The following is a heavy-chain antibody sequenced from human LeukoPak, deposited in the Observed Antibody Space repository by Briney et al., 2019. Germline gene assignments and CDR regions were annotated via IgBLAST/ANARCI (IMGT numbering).Heavy chain of an antibody. Sequence: SVKVSCKASGGTFSSYAISWVRQAPGQGLEWMGWIIPIFGITNYAQKFQGRVTITADKSTSTAYMELSSLRSEDTAVYYCAKGDIVVVTAIQHAFDIWGQGTMVTVSS. CDR3: AKGDIVVVTAIQHAFDI. D-gene: IGHD2-21*02. J-gene: IGHJ3*02. CDR2: IIPIFGIT. V-gene: IGHV1-69*17. CDR1: GGTFSSYA.